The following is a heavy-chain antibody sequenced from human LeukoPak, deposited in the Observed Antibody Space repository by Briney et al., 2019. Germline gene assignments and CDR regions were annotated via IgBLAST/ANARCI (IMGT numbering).Heavy chain of an antibody. J-gene: IGHJ6*03. D-gene: IGHD3-22*01. CDR1: GVSISSSRYY. CDR2: IYYSCST. CDR3: ASLQGYDSSGYYYALSYYYYMDV. Sequence: PSETLSLTCTVSGVSISSSRYYGGWIRQPPGKGLEWIGSIYYSCSTYYHPSLKSRVTISVDTSKNQFSLKLSSVTAADTAVCYCASLQGYDSSGYYYALSYYYYMDVWGKGTTVTVSS. V-gene: IGHV4-39*01.